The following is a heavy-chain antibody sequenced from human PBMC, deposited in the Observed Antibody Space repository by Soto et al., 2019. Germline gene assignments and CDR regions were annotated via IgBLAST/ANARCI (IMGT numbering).Heavy chain of an antibody. CDR2: IVVGSGNT. J-gene: IGHJ4*02. Sequence: QXQLVQSGPEVKKPGTSVKVSCKASGFTFTSSAVQWVRQARGQRLEWIGWIVVGSGNTNYAQKFQERVTITRDMSTSTAYMELSSLRSEDTAVYYCAARAPSYSYGSYDYWGQGTLVTVSS. CDR1: GFTFTSSA. CDR3: AARAPSYSYGSYDY. V-gene: IGHV1-58*01. D-gene: IGHD5-18*01.